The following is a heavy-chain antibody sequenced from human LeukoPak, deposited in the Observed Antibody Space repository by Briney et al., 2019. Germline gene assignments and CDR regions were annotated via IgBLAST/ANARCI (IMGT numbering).Heavy chain of an antibody. D-gene: IGHD3-22*01. CDR3: ARHYDNPRYGFFQH. CDR1: GGSLRSYY. J-gene: IGHJ1*01. CDR2: IYYSGST. V-gene: IGHV4-59*08. Sequence: SETLSLTCTVSGGSLRSYYGRWLRQPTGKGREGMGYIYYSGSTNYNPSLKSRDTICIDTSKNDFSLKLSSVTAADTAVYYCARHYDNPRYGFFQHWGQGTLVTASS.